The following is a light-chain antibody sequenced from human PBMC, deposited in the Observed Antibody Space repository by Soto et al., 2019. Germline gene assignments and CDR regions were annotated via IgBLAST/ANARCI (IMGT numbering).Light chain of an antibody. CDR1: QSISSNY. V-gene: IGKV3-20*01. CDR2: GAS. Sequence: EIVLTQSPVTLSLSPGARATLSCRASQSISSNYLAWYQQKPGQAPRLLIYGASRRATGVPSRFSGSGSGTEFTLTISSLQPDDFATYYCQHYNSYSEAFGQGTKVDIK. J-gene: IGKJ1*01. CDR3: QHYNSYSEA.